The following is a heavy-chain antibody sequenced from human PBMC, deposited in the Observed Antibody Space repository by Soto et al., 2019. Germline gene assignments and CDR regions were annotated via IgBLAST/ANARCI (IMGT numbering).Heavy chain of an antibody. Sequence: PSETLSLTCTVSGGSISSGDYYWSWIRQPPGKGLEWIGYIYYSGSTYYNPSLKSRVTISVDTSKNQFSLKLSSVTAADTAVYYCARAQGSGFLVSWGQGTLGTVSS. CDR3: ARAQGSGFLVS. CDR1: GGSISSGDYY. V-gene: IGHV4-30-4*01. J-gene: IGHJ4*02. D-gene: IGHD3-10*01. CDR2: IYYSGST.